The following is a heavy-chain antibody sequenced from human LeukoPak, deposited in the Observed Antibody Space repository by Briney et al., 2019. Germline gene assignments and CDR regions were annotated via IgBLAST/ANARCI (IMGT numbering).Heavy chain of an antibody. CDR1: GFTFSRYT. D-gene: IGHD3-10*01. J-gene: IGHJ4*02. Sequence: GGSLRLSCAASGFTFSRYTMHWVREAPEERLESFSAISSNGRSTYYTDSVKGRFTLSRDNSKNTLYLQMDSRSIEDTAVYYCARELDGSGSFDYWGQGTLVTVSS. V-gene: IGHV3-64*02. CDR2: ISSNGRST. CDR3: ARELDGSGSFDY.